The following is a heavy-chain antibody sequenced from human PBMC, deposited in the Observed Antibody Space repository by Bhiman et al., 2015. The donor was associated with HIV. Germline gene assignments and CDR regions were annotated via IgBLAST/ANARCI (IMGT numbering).Heavy chain of an antibody. CDR3: TRAPNHYYYMDV. J-gene: IGHJ6*03. V-gene: IGHV3-21*01. Sequence: EVQLVESGGGLVKPGGSLRLSCAASGFSFSTYSMNWVRQAPGKGLEWVSSISSSSSYIYYADSVKGRFTISRDNAKNSLYLQMNSLRVEDTAVYYCTRAPNHYYYMDVWGKGTTVTVSS. CDR1: GFSFSTYS. CDR2: ISSSSSYI.